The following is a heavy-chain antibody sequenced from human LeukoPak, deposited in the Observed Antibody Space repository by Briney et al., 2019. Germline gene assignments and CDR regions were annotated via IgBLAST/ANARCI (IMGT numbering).Heavy chain of an antibody. J-gene: IGHJ4*02. D-gene: IGHD1-20*01. V-gene: IGHV4-34*01. CDR1: GGSFSGYY. CDR3: ARQNRANWNYFDY. Sequence: KASETLSLTCAVYGGSFSGYYWSWIRQPPGKGLEWIGEINHSGSTNYNPSLKSRVTISVDTSKNQFSLKLSSVTAADTAVYYCARQNRANWNYFDYWGQGTLVTVSS. CDR2: INHSGST.